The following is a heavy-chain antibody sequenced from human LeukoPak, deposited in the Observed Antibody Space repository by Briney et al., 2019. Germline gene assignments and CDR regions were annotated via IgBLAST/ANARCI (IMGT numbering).Heavy chain of an antibody. V-gene: IGHV4-34*01. Sequence: SETLSLTCAVYGGSFSGYYWSWIRQPPGKGLDWIGEINHSGSTNYNQPLKSRVTISVDTSKNQFSLKLSSVTAVDTAVYYCARGRGGRYDYPLRPRHYGMDVWGQGTTVTVSS. CDR1: GGSFSGYY. CDR2: INHSGST. J-gene: IGHJ6*02. CDR3: ARGRGGRYDYPLRPRHYGMDV. D-gene: IGHD5-12*01.